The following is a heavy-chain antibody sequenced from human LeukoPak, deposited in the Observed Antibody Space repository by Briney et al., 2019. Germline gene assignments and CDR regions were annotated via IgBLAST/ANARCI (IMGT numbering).Heavy chain of an antibody. CDR1: GDSVSSNSAA. CDR3: ARLEVTTMWGDYYGMDV. D-gene: IGHD4-17*01. CDR2: TYYRSKWYS. V-gene: IGHV6-1*01. Sequence: SQTLSLTCAISGDSVSSNSAAWNWIRQSPSRGLEWLGRTYYRSKWYSDYAVSVKSRITINPDTSKNQFSLQLNSVTPEDTAVYYCARLEVTTMWGDYYGMDVWGQGTTVTVSS. J-gene: IGHJ6*02.